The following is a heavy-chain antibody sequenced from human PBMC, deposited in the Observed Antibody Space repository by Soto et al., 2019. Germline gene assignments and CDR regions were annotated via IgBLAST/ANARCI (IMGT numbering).Heavy chain of an antibody. CDR3: ARESTVGASGY. D-gene: IGHD1-26*01. V-gene: IGHV4-39*02. CDR2: IYYSGST. J-gene: IGHJ4*02. Sequence: PSETLSLTXTVSGGSISSSSYYWGWIRQPPGKGLEWIGGIYYSGSTYYNPSLKSRVTISVDTSKNQFSPKLSSVTAADTAVYYCARESTVGASGYWGQGTLVTV. CDR1: GGSISSSSYY.